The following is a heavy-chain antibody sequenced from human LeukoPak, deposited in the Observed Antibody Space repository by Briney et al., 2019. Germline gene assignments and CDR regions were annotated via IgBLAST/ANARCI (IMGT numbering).Heavy chain of an antibody. D-gene: IGHD2-21*02. V-gene: IGHV3-11*01. Sequence: PGGSLRLSCAASGFSFSDHYMTWIRQAPGKGLEWLSYISNSGGTTNYADSVKGRFTVSRDSAKNSLFLQMNSLRAEDTAVYYCARTARLLDYWGQGTLVTVSS. CDR3: ARTARLLDY. J-gene: IGHJ4*02. CDR2: ISNSGGTT. CDR1: GFSFSDHY.